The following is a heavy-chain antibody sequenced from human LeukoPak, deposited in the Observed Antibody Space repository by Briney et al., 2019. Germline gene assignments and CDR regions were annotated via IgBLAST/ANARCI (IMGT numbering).Heavy chain of an antibody. D-gene: IGHD2-15*01. CDR3: ARAEVVVAATHRWFDP. J-gene: IGHJ5*02. Sequence: PSETLSLTCTVSGGSISSYYWSWIRQPPGKGLEWIGYIYYSGSTNYNPSLKSRGTISVDTSKNQFSLKLSSVTAADTAVYYCARAEVVVAATHRWFDPWGQGTLVTVSS. CDR1: GGSISSYY. CDR2: IYYSGST. V-gene: IGHV4-59*01.